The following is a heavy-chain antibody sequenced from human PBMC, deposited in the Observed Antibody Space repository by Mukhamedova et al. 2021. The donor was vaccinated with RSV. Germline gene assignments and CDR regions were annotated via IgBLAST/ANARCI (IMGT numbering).Heavy chain of an antibody. CDR1: G. CDR3: ARDISVAGTDAFDI. V-gene: IGHV1-18*01. Sequence: GISWVRQVPVQGLEWMGWISAYKGNTNYAQKLQGRVTMTTDTSTSTAYMELRSLRSDDTAVYYCARDISVAGTDAFDIWGQGTMVT. J-gene: IGHJ3*02. CDR2: ISAYKGNT. D-gene: IGHD6-19*01.